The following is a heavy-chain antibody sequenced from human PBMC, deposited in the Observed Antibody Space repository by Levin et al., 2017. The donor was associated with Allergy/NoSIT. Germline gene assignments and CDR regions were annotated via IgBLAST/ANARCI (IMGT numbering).Heavy chain of an antibody. D-gene: IGHD6-19*01. V-gene: IGHV4-59*01. J-gene: IGHJ6*02. CDR2: IYYSGST. Sequence: SETLSLTCTVSGGSISSYYWSWIRQPPGKGLEWIGYIYYSGSTNYNPSLKSRVTISVDTSKNQFSLKLSSVTAADTAVYYCARGSGIAVAGIYYDGMDVWGQGTTVTVSS. CDR1: GGSISSYY. CDR3: ARGSGIAVAGIYYDGMDV.